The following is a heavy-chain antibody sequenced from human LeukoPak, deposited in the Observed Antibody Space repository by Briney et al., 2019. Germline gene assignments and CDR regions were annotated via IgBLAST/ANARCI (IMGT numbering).Heavy chain of an antibody. CDR2: INPNSGGT. CDR1: GYTFTYYY. Sequence: GASVTVSFTSSGYTFTYYYMHWVRQAPGQGLEWMGWINPNSGGTDYAQKFQGRVTMTRDTSISTDYMDLSSLRSDDTAVYFCARDSHSSGWFLPDYWGQGTLVTVS. V-gene: IGHV1-2*02. J-gene: IGHJ4*02. D-gene: IGHD6-19*01. CDR3: ARDSHSSGWFLPDY.